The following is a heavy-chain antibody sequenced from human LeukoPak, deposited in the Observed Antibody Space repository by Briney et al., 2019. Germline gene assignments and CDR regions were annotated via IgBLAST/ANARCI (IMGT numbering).Heavy chain of an antibody. J-gene: IGHJ6*03. CDR1: GFTFSSYG. V-gene: IGHV3-23*01. CDR2: ISGSGGST. Sequence: PGGTLRLSCAASGFTFSSYGMSWVRQAPGKGLEWVSAISGSGGSTYYADSVKGRFTISRDNSKNTLYLQMNSLRAEDTAVYYCAKHHSSGWYWYYYYYMDVWGKGTTVTVSS. D-gene: IGHD6-19*01. CDR3: AKHHSSGWYWYYYYYMDV.